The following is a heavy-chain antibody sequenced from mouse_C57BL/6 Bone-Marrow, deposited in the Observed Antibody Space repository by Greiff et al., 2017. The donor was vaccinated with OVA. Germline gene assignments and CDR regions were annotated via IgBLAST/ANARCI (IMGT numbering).Heavy chain of an antibody. J-gene: IGHJ2*01. CDR3: ASDYYYGRSPFDY. Sequence: VQLKESGPELVKPGASVKISCKASGYSFTDYNMNWVKQSNGKSLEWIGVINPNYGTTSYNQKFKGKATLTVDQSSSTAYMQLNSLTSEDSAVYDCASDYYYGRSPFDYWGQGTTLTVSS. CDR1: GYSFTDYN. V-gene: IGHV1-39*01. CDR2: INPNYGTT. D-gene: IGHD1-1*01.